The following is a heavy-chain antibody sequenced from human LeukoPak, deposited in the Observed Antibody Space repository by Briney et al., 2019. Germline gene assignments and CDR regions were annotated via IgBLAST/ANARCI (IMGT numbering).Heavy chain of an antibody. J-gene: IGHJ1*01. V-gene: IGHV4-39*01. D-gene: IGHD3/OR15-3a*01. CDR2: IYYSGST. CDR1: GGSISSSSYY. CDR3: ARQTGSGLFILP. Sequence: SETLSLTCTVSGGSISSSSYYWGWIRQPPGRGRGWIGSIYYSGSTHYNASLKSQVSISIDTSKNQFSLRLTSVTAADTAVYYCARQTGSGLFILPGGQGTLVTVSS.